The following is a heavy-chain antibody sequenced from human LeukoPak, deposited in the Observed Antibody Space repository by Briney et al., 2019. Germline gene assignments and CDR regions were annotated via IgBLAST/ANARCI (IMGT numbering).Heavy chain of an antibody. CDR1: GFTFSSHG. CDR2: LTDSGGHT. CDR3: GRIGTVGATDF. V-gene: IGHV3-23*01. Sequence: GGSLRLSCAASGFTFSSHGMIWVRQAPGKGLEWISALTDSGGHTFYSDSVKGRFTISRDNPGNSLYLQMNSLRVEDTAIYYCGRIGTVGATDFWGQGTLVTVSS. D-gene: IGHD1-26*01. J-gene: IGHJ4*02.